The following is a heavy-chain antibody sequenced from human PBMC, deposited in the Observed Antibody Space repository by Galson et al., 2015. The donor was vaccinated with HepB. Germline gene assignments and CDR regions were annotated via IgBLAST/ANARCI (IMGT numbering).Heavy chain of an antibody. D-gene: IGHD5-24*01. CDR3: ARGGLATIGGPTFDY. CDR1: GFTFTNSA. CDR2: ISGYDGNV. Sequence: SVKVSCKASGFTFTNSAVQWVRQARGQRLEWMGWISGYDGNVNYAQKLQGRLTMTTDTSTSTAHMELRSLRSDDSAVYYCARGGLATIGGPTFDYWGQGTLVTVSS. V-gene: IGHV1-18*01. J-gene: IGHJ4*02.